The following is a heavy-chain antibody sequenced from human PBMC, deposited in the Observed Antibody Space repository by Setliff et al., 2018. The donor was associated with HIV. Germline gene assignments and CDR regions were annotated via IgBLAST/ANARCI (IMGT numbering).Heavy chain of an antibody. CDR1: GYSISSGYY. CDR2: IYHSGST. Sequence: SETLSLTCAVSGYSISSGYYWGWIRQPPGKGLEWIGSIYHSGSTYYNPSLKGRVTISVDTSKNQFSLKLSSVTAADTAVYYCARLSGSFLRGGWFDPWGQGTLVTVSS. J-gene: IGHJ5*02. CDR3: ARLSGSFLRGGWFDP. D-gene: IGHD1-26*01. V-gene: IGHV4-38-2*01.